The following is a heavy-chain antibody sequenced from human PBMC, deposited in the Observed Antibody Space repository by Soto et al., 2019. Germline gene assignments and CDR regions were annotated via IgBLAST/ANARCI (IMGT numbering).Heavy chain of an antibody. CDR3: ARVSITMIVVKYYYYYGMDV. Sequence: QVQLQESGPGLVKPSETLSLTCTVSGGSISSYYWSWIRQPPGKGLEWLGYIYYSGSTNYNPSLKSRVTISVDTSKNQFALKRSSVTAAETAVYYCARVSITMIVVKYYYYYGMDVWGQGTTVIVAS. V-gene: IGHV4-59*01. J-gene: IGHJ6*02. CDR2: IYYSGST. D-gene: IGHD3-22*01. CDR1: GGSISSYY.